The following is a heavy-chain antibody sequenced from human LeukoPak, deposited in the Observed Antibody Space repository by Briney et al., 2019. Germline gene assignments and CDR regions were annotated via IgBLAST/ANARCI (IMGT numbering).Heavy chain of an antibody. V-gene: IGHV3-30*18. CDR2: ISYDGSNK. J-gene: IGHJ5*02. CDR1: GFTFSSYG. Sequence: GSLRLSCAASGFTFSSYGMHWVRQAPGKGLEWVAVISYDGSNKYYADSVKGRFTISRDNSKNTLYLQMNSLRAEDTAVYYCAKSSSSWTNWFDPWGQGTLVTVSS. CDR3: AKSSSSWTNWFDP. D-gene: IGHD6-13*01.